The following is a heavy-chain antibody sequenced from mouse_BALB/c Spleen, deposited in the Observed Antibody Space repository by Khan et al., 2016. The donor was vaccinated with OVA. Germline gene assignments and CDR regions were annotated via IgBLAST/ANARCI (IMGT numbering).Heavy chain of an antibody. CDR2: VSTGGHYT. CDR1: GFTFSTYG. J-gene: IGHJ3*01. V-gene: IGHV5-6*01. CDR3: ARLYYYDSSEGFAY. D-gene: IGHD1-1*01. Sequence: EVELVESGGDVVKPGGSLKLSCAASGFTFSTYGMSWVRQTPDKRLEWVATVSTGGHYTYYPDTVKGRFTISRDNAKNTLYLQMSSMKSEDTAMFYCARLYYYDSSEGFAYWGQGTLVTVSA.